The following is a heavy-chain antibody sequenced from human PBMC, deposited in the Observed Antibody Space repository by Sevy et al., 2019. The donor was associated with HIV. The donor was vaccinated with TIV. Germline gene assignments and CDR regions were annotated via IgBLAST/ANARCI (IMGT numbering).Heavy chain of an antibody. CDR3: AKALNPALESMIEVIFRTLKGFDV. V-gene: IGHV3-23*01. Sequence: GEALKISCAASGFTFNTHAMNWVRQAPGKGLEWVSGISATGGDTYYTDSVKGRFTVSRDNSQNTLYLQMNSLRADDTAIYYCAKALNPALESMIEVIFRTLKGFDVWGQGTMVTVSS. CDR2: ISATGGDT. D-gene: IGHD3-22*01. J-gene: IGHJ3*01. CDR1: GFTFNTHA.